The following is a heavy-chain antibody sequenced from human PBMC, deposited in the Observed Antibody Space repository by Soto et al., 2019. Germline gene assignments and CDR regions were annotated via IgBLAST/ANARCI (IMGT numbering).Heavy chain of an antibody. D-gene: IGHD6-6*01. CDR2: ISAYNGNT. V-gene: IGHV1-18*01. J-gene: IGHJ5*02. CDR1: GYTFTNYG. Sequence: QVQVVQSGTEVKKPGASVKVSCKASGYTFTNYGISWVRQAPGQGLEWMGWISAYNGNTNYAQIFQGRVTLTSDTSTTTAYMELRSLRSDDTAGYYCARGDSSSGLDPWCQGTLVTVSS. CDR3: ARGDSSSGLDP.